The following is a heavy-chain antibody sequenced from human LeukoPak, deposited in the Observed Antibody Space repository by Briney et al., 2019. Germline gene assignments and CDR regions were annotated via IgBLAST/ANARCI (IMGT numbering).Heavy chain of an antibody. CDR1: GFTLSSYA. V-gene: IGHV3-23*01. J-gene: IGHJ4*02. D-gene: IGHD6-19*01. Sequence: GGSLRLSCAASGFTLSSYAMSWVRQAPGKGLEWVSAISGSGGSTYYADSVKGRFTISRDNSKNTLYLQMNSLRAEDTAVYYCAKTRGPAIAVAGIFDYWGQGTLVTVSS. CDR2: ISGSGGST. CDR3: AKTRGPAIAVAGIFDY.